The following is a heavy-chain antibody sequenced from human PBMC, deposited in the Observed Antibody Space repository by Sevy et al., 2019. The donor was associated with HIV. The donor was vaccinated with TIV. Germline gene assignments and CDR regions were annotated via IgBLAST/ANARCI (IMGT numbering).Heavy chain of an antibody. V-gene: IGHV1-8*01. J-gene: IGHJ6*02. CDR1: GYTFTSYD. Sequence: ASVKVSCKASGYTFTSYDINWVRQATGQGLEWMGWMNPNSGNTGYAQKFQGRVTMTRNTSLSTAYMELSSLRSEDTAIYYCARYYYDSSGYYDYSGMDVWGQGTTVTVSS. D-gene: IGHD3-22*01. CDR3: ARYYYDSSGYYDYSGMDV. CDR2: MNPNSGNT.